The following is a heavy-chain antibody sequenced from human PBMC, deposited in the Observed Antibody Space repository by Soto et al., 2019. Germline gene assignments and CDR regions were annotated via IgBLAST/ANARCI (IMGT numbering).Heavy chain of an antibody. V-gene: IGHV3-30*18. CDR2: ISYDGSNK. D-gene: IGHD7-27*01. Sequence: QVQLVESGGGVVQPGRSLRLSCAASGFTFSSYGMHWVRQAPGKGLEWVAVISYDGSNKYYADSVKGRFTISRDNSKNTLYLQMNGLRAEDTAVYYCAKGGANWGDYYYYGMDVWGQGTTVTVSS. CDR1: GFTFSSYG. CDR3: AKGGANWGDYYYYGMDV. J-gene: IGHJ6*02.